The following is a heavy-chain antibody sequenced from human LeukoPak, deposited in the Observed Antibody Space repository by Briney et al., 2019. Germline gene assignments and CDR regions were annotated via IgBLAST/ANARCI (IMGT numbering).Heavy chain of an antibody. CDR3: AKVRGVPAAIQYMDV. D-gene: IGHD2-2*01. CDR2: ISVSGGST. J-gene: IGHJ6*03. CDR1: GFTFSSYA. Sequence: PGGSLRLSCAASGFTFSSYAMSWVRQAPGKGLEWVSAISVSGGSTYYADSVKGRFTISRDNSKNTLYLQMNSLRAEDTAVYYCAKVRGVPAAIQYMDVWGKGTTVTVSS. V-gene: IGHV3-23*01.